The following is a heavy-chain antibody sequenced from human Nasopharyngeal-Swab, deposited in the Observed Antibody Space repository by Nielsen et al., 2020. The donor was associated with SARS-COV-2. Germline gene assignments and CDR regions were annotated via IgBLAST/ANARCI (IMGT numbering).Heavy chain of an antibody. Sequence: SVKVSCKASGGTFSSYAISWVRQAPGQGLEWMGRIIPILGIANYAQKFQGRVTITADKSTSTAYMELSSLRSEDTAVYYCARGDSSWPYYFDYWGQGTLVTVSP. CDR1: GGTFSSYA. V-gene: IGHV1-69*04. J-gene: IGHJ4*02. CDR3: ARGDSSWPYYFDY. CDR2: IIPILGIA. D-gene: IGHD3-22*01.